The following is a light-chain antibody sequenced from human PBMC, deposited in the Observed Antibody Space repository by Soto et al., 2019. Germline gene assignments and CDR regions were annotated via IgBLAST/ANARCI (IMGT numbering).Light chain of an antibody. J-gene: IGKJ1*01. CDR1: QSVLYSSDKKQH. Sequence: DIVMTQSPDSLAVSLGEGATINCKSSQSVLYSSDKKQHLAWYQQKPGQPPKLLIYWASTRESGVPDRFSGGGSGTYVTLTTASLQAEDVAVYYCQQYHGTPWTLGQGTKVVIK. CDR2: WAS. V-gene: IGKV4-1*01. CDR3: QQYHGTPWT.